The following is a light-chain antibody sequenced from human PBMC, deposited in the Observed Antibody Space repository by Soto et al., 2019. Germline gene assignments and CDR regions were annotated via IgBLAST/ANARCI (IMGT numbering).Light chain of an antibody. CDR3: QQNYSTPRVT. Sequence: DIQMTQAPSSLSASVRHRVTITCRASQSISSYLNWYQQQPGKAPTLLIYAASSLQSGVPSRFSGSGGGTDFTLTISSLQPEDFVTYYGQQNYSTPRVTFGQGTRLDIK. J-gene: IGKJ5*01. V-gene: IGKV1-39*01. CDR2: AAS. CDR1: QSISSY.